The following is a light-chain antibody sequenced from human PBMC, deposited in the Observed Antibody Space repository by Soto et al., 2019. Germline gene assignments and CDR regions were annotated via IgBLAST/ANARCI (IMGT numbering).Light chain of an antibody. Sequence: QLVLTQSPSASASLGASVKLTCTLSSGHSSYAIAWHQKQPGKGPRYLMDLNNDGSHSTGDGIPDRFSGSSSGAERYLIISGLQSEDEADYYCQTWGTGFQVFGGGTKLTVL. V-gene: IGLV4-69*01. CDR1: SGHSSYA. CDR2: LNNDGSH. J-gene: IGLJ2*01. CDR3: QTWGTGFQV.